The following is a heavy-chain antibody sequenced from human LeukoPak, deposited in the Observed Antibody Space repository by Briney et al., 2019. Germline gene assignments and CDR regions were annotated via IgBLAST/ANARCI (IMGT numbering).Heavy chain of an antibody. V-gene: IGHV3-33*07. J-gene: IGHJ6*04. CDR2: IWYDGTKE. CDR3: ARVRGRNYGSGSYAGLDV. D-gene: IGHD3-10*01. Sequence: GMSLRLSCGASGFTFRSYGMYWVRQAPGKGLEWVAVIWYDGTKEYYADSVKGRFSISRDNSKNTLFLQMNSLRAEDTAVYHCARVRGRNYGSGSYAGLDVWGKGTTVTVSS. CDR1: GFTFRSYG.